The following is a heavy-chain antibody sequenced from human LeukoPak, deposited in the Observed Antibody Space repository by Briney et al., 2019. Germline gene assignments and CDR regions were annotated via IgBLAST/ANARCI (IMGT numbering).Heavy chain of an antibody. J-gene: IGHJ1*01. V-gene: IGHV3-66*01. D-gene: IGHD2-15*01. CDR2: IYSGGST. Sequence: GGSLRLSCAASGFSVSNTYMSWVRQAPGKGLEWVSVIYSGGSTFYADSVKGRFTISRDNSKNTLYLQMNSLRAEDTAVYYCASDSYSPEYFQHWGQGTLVTVSS. CDR3: ASDSYSPEYFQH. CDR1: GFSVSNTY.